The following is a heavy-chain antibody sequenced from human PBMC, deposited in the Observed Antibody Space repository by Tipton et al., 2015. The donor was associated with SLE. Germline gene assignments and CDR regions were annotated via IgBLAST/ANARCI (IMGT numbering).Heavy chain of an antibody. CDR3: ARGRGYFDY. Sequence: TSYNPSLKSRLIMTVDTSKNQFSLKLTSVTAADTAVYYCARGRGYFDYWGQGTLVTVSS. J-gene: IGHJ4*02. V-gene: IGHV4-59*09. CDR2: T.